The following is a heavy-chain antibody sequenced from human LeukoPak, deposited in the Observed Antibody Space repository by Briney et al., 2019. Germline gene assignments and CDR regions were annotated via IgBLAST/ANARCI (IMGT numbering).Heavy chain of an antibody. D-gene: IGHD7-27*01. CDR1: GFTFSSYW. Sequence: PGGSLRLSCAASGFTFSSYWMSWVRQAPGKGLEWVAYIKEDGSEHYYVDSVKGRFTISRDNAKNSLYLQMNGLRVEDTAVYYCARGLDDTGDMPDYFDCWGQGTLLTVSS. V-gene: IGHV3-7*01. CDR3: ARGLDDTGDMPDYFDC. J-gene: IGHJ4*02. CDR2: IKEDGSEH.